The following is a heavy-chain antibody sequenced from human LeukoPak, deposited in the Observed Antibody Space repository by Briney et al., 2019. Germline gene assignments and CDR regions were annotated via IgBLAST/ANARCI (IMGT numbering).Heavy chain of an antibody. V-gene: IGHV1-69*05. D-gene: IGHD6-19*01. CDR1: GGTFSSYA. J-gene: IGHJ4*02. CDR2: IIPIFGTA. CDR3: ARDATVEAVAGGFDY. Sequence: SVKVSCEASGGTFSSYAISWVRQAPGQGLEWMGRIIPIFGTANYAQKFQGRVTITTDESTSTAYMELSSLRSEDTAVYYCARDATVEAVAGGFDYWGQGTLVTVSS.